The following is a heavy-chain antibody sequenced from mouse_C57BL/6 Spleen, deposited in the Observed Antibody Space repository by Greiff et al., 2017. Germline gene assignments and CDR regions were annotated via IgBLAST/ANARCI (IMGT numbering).Heavy chain of an antibody. Sequence: QVQLQQPGAELVKPGASVKMSCKASGYTFPSYWITWVKQRPGQGLEWIGDIYPGSGSTNYNEKFKSKATLTVDTSSSTAYMQLSSLTSEDSAVYYCARKGLYGKGGDAMDYWGQGTSVTVSA. CDR1: GYTFPSYW. V-gene: IGHV1-55*01. CDR3: ARKGLYGKGGDAMDY. D-gene: IGHD2-1*01. J-gene: IGHJ4*01. CDR2: IYPGSGST.